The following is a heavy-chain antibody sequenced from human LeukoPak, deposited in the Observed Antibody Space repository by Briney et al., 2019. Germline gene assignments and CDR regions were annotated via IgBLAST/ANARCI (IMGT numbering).Heavy chain of an antibody. CDR2: ISWNSGSI. CDR3: ARGGYSSTLYGRYQH. J-gene: IGHJ1*01. V-gene: IGHV3-9*01. CDR1: GFTFDDYA. Sequence: PGGSLRLSCAASGFTFDDYAMHWVRQAPGKGLEWVSGISWNSGSIGYADSVKGRFTISRDNAKNSLYLQMNSLRAEDTAVYYCARGGYSSTLYGRYQHWGQGTLVTVSP. D-gene: IGHD6-13*01.